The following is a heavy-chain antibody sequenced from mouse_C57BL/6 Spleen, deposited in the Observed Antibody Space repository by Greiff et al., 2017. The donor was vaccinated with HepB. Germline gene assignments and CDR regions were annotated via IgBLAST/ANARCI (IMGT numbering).Heavy chain of an antibody. Sequence: VMLVESGPGLVAPSQSLSITCTVSGFSLTSYAISWVRQPPGKGLEWLGVIWTGGGTNYNSALKSRLSISKDNSKSQVFLKMNSLQTDDTARYYCARSGYGSSLDCFDYWGQGTTLTVSS. CDR1: GFSLTSYA. CDR3: ARSGYGSSLDCFDY. CDR2: IWTGGGT. D-gene: IGHD1-1*01. V-gene: IGHV2-9-1*01. J-gene: IGHJ2*01.